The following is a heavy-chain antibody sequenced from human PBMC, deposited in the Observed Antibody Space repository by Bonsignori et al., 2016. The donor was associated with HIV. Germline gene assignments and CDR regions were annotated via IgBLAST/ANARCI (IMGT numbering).Heavy chain of an antibody. CDR3: ARHWNIVSNTGSP. CDR2: IYYSGTT. J-gene: IGHJ5*02. CDR1: GDSISSSSYQ. D-gene: IGHD1/OR15-1a*01. V-gene: IGHV4-39*01. Sequence: QLQLQESGPGLVKPSETLSLTCTVSGDSISSSSYQWDWIRQPPGKGLEWLGSIYYSGTTYHNPSLKSRVTISVDTSKNQFSLKLTSVTAADTAVYFCARHWNIVSNTGSPWGQGALVTVSS.